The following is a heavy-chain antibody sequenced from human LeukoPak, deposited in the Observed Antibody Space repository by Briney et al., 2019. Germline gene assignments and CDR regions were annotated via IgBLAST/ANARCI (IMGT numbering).Heavy chain of an antibody. J-gene: IGHJ4*02. CDR2: INHSGST. D-gene: IGHD3-10*01. CDR3: AGAAHMVRGVVDY. CDR1: GGSFSGYY. Sequence: SETLSLTCAVYGGSFSGYYWSWIRQPPGKGLEWIGEINHSGSTNYNPSLKSRVTISVDTSKNQFSLKPSSVTAADTAVYYCAGAAHMVRGVVDYWGQGTLVTVSS. V-gene: IGHV4-34*01.